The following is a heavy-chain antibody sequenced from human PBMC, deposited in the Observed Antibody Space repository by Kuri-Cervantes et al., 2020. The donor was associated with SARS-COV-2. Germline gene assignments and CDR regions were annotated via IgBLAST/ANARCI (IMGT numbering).Heavy chain of an antibody. D-gene: IGHD3-16*01. CDR3: AKGGSDYIRGSYGMPPTDGY. CDR2: ISNSGGRT. V-gene: IGHV3-23*01. J-gene: IGHJ4*02. Sequence: GGSLRLSCAASGFTFSSYALSWVRQAPGKGLEWVSGISNSGGRTHYANSAKGRFTISRDNSKNTLYLEMNSLRAEDTAVYYCAKGGSDYIRGSYGMPPTDGYWGQGTLVTVSS. CDR1: GFTFSSYA.